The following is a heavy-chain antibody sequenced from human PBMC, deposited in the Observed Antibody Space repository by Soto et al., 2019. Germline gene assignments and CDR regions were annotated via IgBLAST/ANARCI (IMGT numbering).Heavy chain of an antibody. J-gene: IGHJ4*02. Sequence: QLQLQESGSGLVKPSQTLSLTCAVPGGSISTGGYSWSWIRQPPGKGLEWAGYTYHSGSTYYYPSRESRVTMTVDRSKNQFSLTLSAGNAADTAVYYGARGPHYGRWGQGTLVAVSA. CDR1: GGSISTGGYS. D-gene: IGHD3-16*01. CDR3: ARGPHYGR. V-gene: IGHV4-30-2*01. CDR2: TYHSGST.